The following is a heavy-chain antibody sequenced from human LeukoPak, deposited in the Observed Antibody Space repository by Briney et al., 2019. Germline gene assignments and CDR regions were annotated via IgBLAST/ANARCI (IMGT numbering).Heavy chain of an antibody. V-gene: IGHV3-23*01. Sequence: GGSLRLSCAASGFTFSSYAMSWVRQAPGEGLEWVSTISGSGGSPYYADSVKGRFTISRDNSKNTLYLQMNSLRAEDTAVYFCAKGYCSSTSCPFDPWGQGTLVTVSS. CDR1: GFTFSSYA. J-gene: IGHJ5*02. CDR2: ISGSGGSP. D-gene: IGHD2-2*01. CDR3: AKGYCSSTSCPFDP.